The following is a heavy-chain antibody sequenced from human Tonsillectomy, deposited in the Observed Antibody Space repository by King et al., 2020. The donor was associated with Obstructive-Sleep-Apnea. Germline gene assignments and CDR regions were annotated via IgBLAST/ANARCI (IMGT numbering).Heavy chain of an antibody. CDR2: IYYSGST. Sequence: QLQESGPGLVKPSETLSLTCTVSGGSISSYYWSWMRQPPGKGLEWIGNIYYSGSTNYNPSLKSRVTISVDTSKNQFSLKLSSVTAADTAVYYCARAVTTYYYDSSGYYTSWLDPWGQGTLVTVSS. V-gene: IGHV4-59*08. CDR1: GGSISSYY. D-gene: IGHD3-22*01. CDR3: ARAVTTYYYDSSGYYTSWLDP. J-gene: IGHJ5*02.